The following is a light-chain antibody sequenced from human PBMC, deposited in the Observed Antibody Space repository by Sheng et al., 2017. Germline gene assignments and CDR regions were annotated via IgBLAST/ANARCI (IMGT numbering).Light chain of an antibody. CDR2: DAS. CDR3: QQRSNWPRYT. V-gene: IGKV3-11*01. Sequence: EIVLTQSPATLSLSPGERATLSCRASQSVSSYLAWYQQEPGQAPRLLIYDASNRATGIPARFSGSGSGTDFTLTISSLEPEDFAVYYCQQRSNWPRYTFGQGTKLEI. CDR1: QSVSSY. J-gene: IGKJ2*01.